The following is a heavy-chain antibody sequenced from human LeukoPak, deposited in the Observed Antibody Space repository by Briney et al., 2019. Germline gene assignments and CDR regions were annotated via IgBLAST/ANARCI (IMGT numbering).Heavy chain of an antibody. CDR1: GFTFSSYA. D-gene: IGHD3-22*01. J-gene: IGHJ4*02. CDR2: ISGSGGTI. V-gene: IGHV3-23*01. Sequence: GGSLRLSCAASGFTFSSYAMSWVRQAPGKGLQWVSSISGSGGTIYYADSVKGRFTISRDDSNNTLYLQMNSLRAGDTAVYYCAKGQYGSSGYYYFDYWGQGTLVTVSS. CDR3: AKGQYGSSGYYYFDY.